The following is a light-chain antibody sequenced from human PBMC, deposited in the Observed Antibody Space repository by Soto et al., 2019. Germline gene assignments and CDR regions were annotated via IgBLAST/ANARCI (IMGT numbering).Light chain of an antibody. CDR3: QHYNSYSEA. Sequence: DIPLTQSRSTLSGSVGDRVTLTGLASQTISSWLAWYQQKPGKAPKLLIYKASTLKSGVPSRFSGSGSGTEFTLTISSLQPDDFATYYCQHYNSYSEAFGQGTKVDIK. CDR1: QTISSW. CDR2: KAS. J-gene: IGKJ1*01. V-gene: IGKV1-5*03.